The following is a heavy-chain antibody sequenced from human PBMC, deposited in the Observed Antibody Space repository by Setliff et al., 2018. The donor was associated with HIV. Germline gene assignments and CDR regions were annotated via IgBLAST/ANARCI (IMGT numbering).Heavy chain of an antibody. Sequence: SETLSLTCTVSGGSISSYYWSWIRQPAGKGLEWIGRIYTSGSTKYNPSLQNRVTMSIDTSKNQFSLKLSSVTAADTAVYYCARGLSFYDPGGFDYWGQGTLVTV. D-gene: IGHD3-22*01. J-gene: IGHJ4*02. CDR2: IYTSGST. V-gene: IGHV4-4*07. CDR3: ARGLSFYDPGGFDY. CDR1: GGSISSYY.